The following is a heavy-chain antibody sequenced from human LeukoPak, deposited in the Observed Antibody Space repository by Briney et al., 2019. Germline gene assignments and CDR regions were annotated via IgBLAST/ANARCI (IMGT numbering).Heavy chain of an antibody. CDR3: ARDYTGYFP. Sequence: PGGSLRLSCEASGFTFSSYWMSWVRQAPGKGLEWVANIKTDGSEKYYVDSVKGRFTISRDNAKNSLYLQMNNLRAEDTAVYYCARDYTGYFPWGQGTLVIVSS. V-gene: IGHV3-7*03. CDR2: IKTDGSEK. J-gene: IGHJ5*02. D-gene: IGHD3-9*01. CDR1: GFTFSSYW.